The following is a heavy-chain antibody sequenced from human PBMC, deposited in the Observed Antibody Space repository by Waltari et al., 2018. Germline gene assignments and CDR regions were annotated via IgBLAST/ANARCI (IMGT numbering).Heavy chain of an antibody. V-gene: IGHV1-18*01. CDR3: ASGLLGSGSYRFDY. Sequence: QVQLVQSGAEVKKPGASVKVSCKASGYTFTSYGISWVRQAPGQGLEGMGWISAYNGNTNYAQTLQGRVTRTPDTSTSTAYMELRSLRSDDTAVYYCASGLLGSGSYRFDYWGQGTLVTVSS. CDR1: GYTFTSYG. J-gene: IGHJ4*02. D-gene: IGHD3-10*01. CDR2: ISAYNGNT.